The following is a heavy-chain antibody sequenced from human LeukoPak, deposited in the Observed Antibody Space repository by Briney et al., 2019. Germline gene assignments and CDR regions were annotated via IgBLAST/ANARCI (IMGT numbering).Heavy chain of an antibody. D-gene: IGHD2-15*01. CDR3: ARDAELKGYCSGGSCYSYYYYYMDV. J-gene: IGHJ6*03. V-gene: IGHV3-21*01. CDR1: GFTFSSYS. CDR2: ISSSSSYI. Sequence: GGSLRLSCAASGFTFSSYSMNWARQAPGKGLEWVSSISSSSSYIYYADSVKGRFTISRDNAKNSLYLQMNSLRAEDTAVYYCARDAELKGYCSGGSCYSYYYYYMDVWGKGTTVTVSS.